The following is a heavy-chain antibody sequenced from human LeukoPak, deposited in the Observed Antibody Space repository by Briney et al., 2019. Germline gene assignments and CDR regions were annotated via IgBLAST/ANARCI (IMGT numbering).Heavy chain of an antibody. Sequence: SSETLSLTCTVSGGSISSYYWSWIRQPPGKGLEWIGYIYYSGSTNYNPSLKSRVTISVDTSKNQFSLKLSSVTAADTAVYYCARGSYYYDSRGNRDAFDIWGQGTMVTVSS. D-gene: IGHD3-22*01. J-gene: IGHJ3*02. V-gene: IGHV4-59*01. CDR3: ARGSYYYDSRGNRDAFDI. CDR1: GGSISSYY. CDR2: IYYSGST.